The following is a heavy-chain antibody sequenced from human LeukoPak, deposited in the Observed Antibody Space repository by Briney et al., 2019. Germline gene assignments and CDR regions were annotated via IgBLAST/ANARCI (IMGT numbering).Heavy chain of an antibody. D-gene: IGHD4-11*01. CDR3: ARDGHWEVTRGHYFDY. CDR2: ISSSGSTI. J-gene: IGHJ4*02. Sequence: PGGSLRLSCAASGFTFSSYEMNWVRQAPGKGLEWVSYISSSGSTIYYADSVKGRFTISRDNAKNSLYLQMNSLRVEDTAVYYCARDGHWEVTRGHYFDYWGQGTLVTVSS. V-gene: IGHV3-48*03. CDR1: GFTFSSYE.